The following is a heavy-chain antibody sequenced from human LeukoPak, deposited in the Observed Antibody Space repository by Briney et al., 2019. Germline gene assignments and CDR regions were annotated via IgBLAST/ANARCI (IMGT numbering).Heavy chain of an antibody. V-gene: IGHV3-9*03. Sequence: ALRLSCSAPGFTFYDYSMHWGRHAPGKGPGWVSGISWNSGSIGYADSVKGRFTISRDNAKNSLYLQMNSLRAEDMALYYCAKAIAAAATGNASDIWGQGTMVTVSS. CDR1: GFTFYDYS. CDR2: ISWNSGSI. D-gene: IGHD6-13*01. J-gene: IGHJ3*02. CDR3: AKAIAAAATGNASDI.